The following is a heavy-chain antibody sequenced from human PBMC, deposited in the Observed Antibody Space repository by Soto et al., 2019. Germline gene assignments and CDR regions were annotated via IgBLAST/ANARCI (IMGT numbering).Heavy chain of an antibody. CDR3: ARVPWQWLGGYAFDI. D-gene: IGHD6-19*01. V-gene: IGHV4-34*01. CDR2: INPSGGT. Sequence: PSETLSLTCAVYGGSFRGYYWSWIRQPPGKRLEWIGEINPSGGTNYNPSLKSRVTISVDTSKNQFTLKLSSVTAADTAVYYCARVPWQWLGGYAFDIWGQGTMVT. CDR1: GGSFRGYY. J-gene: IGHJ3*02.